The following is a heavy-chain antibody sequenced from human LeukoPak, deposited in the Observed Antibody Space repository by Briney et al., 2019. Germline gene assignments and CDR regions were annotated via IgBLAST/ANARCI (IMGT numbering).Heavy chain of an antibody. CDR3: ARGDYGDYQGSYYFDY. CDR1: GGSFSGYY. D-gene: IGHD4-17*01. J-gene: IGHJ4*02. V-gene: IGHV4-34*01. CDR2: ITHSGST. Sequence: SETLSLTCAVYGGSFSGYYWSWIRQPPGKGLEWIGEITHSGSTNYNPSLKSRVIISVDTSKNQFSLKLSSVTAADTAVYYCARGDYGDYQGSYYFDYWGQGTLVTVSP.